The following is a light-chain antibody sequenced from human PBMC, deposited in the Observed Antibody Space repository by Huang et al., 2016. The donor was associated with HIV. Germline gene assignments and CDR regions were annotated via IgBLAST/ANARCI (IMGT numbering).Light chain of an antibody. CDR1: QRIDAY. V-gene: IGKV1-39*01. J-gene: IGKJ2*01. CDR3: QQSYYFPRT. Sequence: DIQMTQSPSSLSASVGDRVTITCRASQRIDAYLNWYQCKPGRAPKLLIFATSDLQSGVPSRFSGSRSGTTFTPSISNLQPQDFATYFCQQSYYFPRTFGQGTKVEMK. CDR2: ATS.